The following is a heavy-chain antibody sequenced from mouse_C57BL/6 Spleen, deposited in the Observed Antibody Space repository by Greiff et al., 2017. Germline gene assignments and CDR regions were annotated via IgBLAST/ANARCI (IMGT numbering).Heavy chain of an antibody. J-gene: IGHJ3*01. D-gene: IGHD1-1*02. Sequence: QVQLQQPGAELVKPGASVKMSCKASGYTFTSYWITWVKQRPGQGLEWIGDIYPGSGSTNYNEKFKSKATLTVDTSSSTAYMQLSSLTSEDSAVYYCARCGEGGSWFAYWGQGTLVTVSA. V-gene: IGHV1-55*01. CDR1: GYTFTSYW. CDR3: ARCGEGGSWFAY. CDR2: IYPGSGST.